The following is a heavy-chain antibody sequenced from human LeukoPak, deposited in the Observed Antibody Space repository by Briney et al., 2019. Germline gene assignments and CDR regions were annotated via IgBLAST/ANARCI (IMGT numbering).Heavy chain of an antibody. Sequence: ASVKVSCKASGYTFTSYDINWVRQATGQGLEWMGWMNPNTGNTGYAQKFQGRVTMTRNTSISTAYMELSSLRSEDTAVYYCAREGYSYGVGFFDYWGQGTLVTVSS. V-gene: IGHV1-8*01. CDR1: GYTFTSYD. CDR3: AREGYSYGVGFFDY. J-gene: IGHJ4*02. D-gene: IGHD5-18*01. CDR2: MNPNTGNT.